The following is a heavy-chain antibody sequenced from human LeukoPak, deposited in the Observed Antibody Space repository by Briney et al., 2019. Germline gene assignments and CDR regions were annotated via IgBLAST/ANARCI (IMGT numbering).Heavy chain of an antibody. D-gene: IGHD2-2*01. CDR2: ISFDGSKK. Sequence: GGSLRLSFAVSGFTFSSYDMHWGRQAPGKGLEWVATISFDGSKKYYAASLKGRFTISRDNTRTTVYLQTNSLTAEDTAVYYCTRAHLEFCDMPRCYALDSWGQGTLVTVSS. J-gene: IGHJ5*02. V-gene: IGHV3-30*04. CDR3: TRAHLEFCDMPRCYALDS. CDR1: GFTFSSYD.